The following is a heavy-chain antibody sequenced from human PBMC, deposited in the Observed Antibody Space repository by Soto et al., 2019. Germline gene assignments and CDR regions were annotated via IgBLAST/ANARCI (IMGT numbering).Heavy chain of an antibody. CDR2: INPSGGST. Sequence: ASLKVSCKASGYTSTSYYMHWVRHAPGQGLEWMGIINPSGGSTSYAQKFQGRVTMTRDTSTSTVYMELSSLRSEDTAVYYCARDRYSGSYGFDYWGQGTLVTVSS. J-gene: IGHJ4*02. CDR3: ARDRYSGSYGFDY. D-gene: IGHD1-26*01. CDR1: GYTSTSYY. V-gene: IGHV1-46*01.